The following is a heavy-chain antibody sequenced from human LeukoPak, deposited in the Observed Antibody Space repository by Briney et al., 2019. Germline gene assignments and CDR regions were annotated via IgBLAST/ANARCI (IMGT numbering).Heavy chain of an antibody. CDR1: GGSFSGYY. J-gene: IGHJ6*03. D-gene: IGHD6-6*01. CDR3: AREMVQYSSPLGYYYYYYMDV. Sequence: PSETLSLTCAVYGGSFSGYYWSWIRQPPGKGLEWIGEINHSGSTNCNPSLKSRVTISVDTSKNQFSLKLSSVTAADTAVYYCAREMVQYSSPLGYYYYYYMDVWGKGTTVSVSS. V-gene: IGHV4-34*01. CDR2: INHSGST.